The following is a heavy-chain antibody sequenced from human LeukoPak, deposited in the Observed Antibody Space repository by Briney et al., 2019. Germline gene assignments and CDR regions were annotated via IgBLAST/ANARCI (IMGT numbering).Heavy chain of an antibody. J-gene: IGHJ6*02. D-gene: IGHD2-2*01. CDR2: IYSGGST. Sequence: GGSLRVSCAASGFTAISNYMSWVREAPGKGLGWVSVIYSGGSTYYADSVKGRFTISRHNSKNTLYLQMNSLRAEDTAVYYCARERSLGYCSSTSCPYYGMDVWGQGTTVTVSS. CDR1: GFTAISNY. V-gene: IGHV3-53*04. CDR3: ARERSLGYCSSTSCPYYGMDV.